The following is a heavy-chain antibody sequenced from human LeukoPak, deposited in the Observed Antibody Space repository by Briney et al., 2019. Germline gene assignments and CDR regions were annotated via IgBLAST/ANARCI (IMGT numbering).Heavy chain of an antibody. Sequence: GGSLRLSCAASGFNLGAFWMSWVRQAPGKGLEWVANIKEDGSTKFYVDSVKGRFTISRDNAKNSLYLQMNSLRAEDTAMYFCARDGGYCSGITCPGDLWGQGTLATVSP. CDR3: ARDGGYCSGITCPGDL. V-gene: IGHV3-7*01. CDR1: GFNLGAFW. CDR2: IKEDGSTK. D-gene: IGHD2-2*01. J-gene: IGHJ4*02.